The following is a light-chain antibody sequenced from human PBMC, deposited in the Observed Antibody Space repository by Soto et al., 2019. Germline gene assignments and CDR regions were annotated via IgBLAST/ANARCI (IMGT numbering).Light chain of an antibody. CDR2: SNN. J-gene: IGLJ2*01. V-gene: IGLV1-44*01. Sequence: QSVLTQPPSASGTPGQRVTISCSGSTSNSGNNFVNWYQQLPGTAPKLLIYSNNQRPSGVPDRFSGSKSGTSASLAISGLQSEDEADYYCAAWDDSLNGVLFGGGTKVTVL. CDR3: AAWDDSLNGVL. CDR1: TSNSGNNF.